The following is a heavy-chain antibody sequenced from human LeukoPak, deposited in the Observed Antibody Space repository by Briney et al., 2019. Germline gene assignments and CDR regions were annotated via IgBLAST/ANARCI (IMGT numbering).Heavy chain of an antibody. D-gene: IGHD3-10*01. CDR1: GFTVSSNY. CDR2: IYSRGST. J-gene: IGHJ4*02. CDR3: ARLLWFGELLPYFDY. V-gene: IGHV3-53*01. Sequence: PGGSLRLSCAASGFTVSSNYMSWVRQAPGKGLEWVSVIYSRGSTYYADSVKGRFTISRDNSKNTLYLQMNSLRAEDTAVYYCARLLWFGELLPYFDYWGQGTLVTVSS.